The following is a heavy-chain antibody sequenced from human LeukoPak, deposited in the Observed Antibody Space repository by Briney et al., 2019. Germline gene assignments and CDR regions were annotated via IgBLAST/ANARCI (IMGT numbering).Heavy chain of an antibody. CDR1: GFTVSSNY. V-gene: IGHV3-66*02. Sequence: GGSLRLSCAASGFTVSSNYMSWVRQAPGVGLEWVSVIYSGGSTYYADSMKGRFTISRDNSKNTLYLQMNSLRAEDTAVYYCARDFGGLRYFDYWGQGTLVTVSS. CDR3: ARDFGGLRYFDY. CDR2: IYSGGST. D-gene: IGHD5-12*01. J-gene: IGHJ4*02.